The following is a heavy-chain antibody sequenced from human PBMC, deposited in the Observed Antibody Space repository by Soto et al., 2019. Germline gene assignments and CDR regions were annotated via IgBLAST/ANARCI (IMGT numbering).Heavy chain of an antibody. V-gene: IGHV3-33*01. D-gene: IGHD3-10*01. J-gene: IGHJ6*02. CDR2: IWYDGSIK. CDR3: VRGVGNYYHGMDV. Sequence: QMQLVESGGGVVQPGRSLKLSCAASGFSLSTSGMHWVRQAPGKGLEWLAVIWYDGSIKNYADSVKGRFTISRDNSKDTVYLQMNSLTAEDMAVYFCVRGVGNYYHGMDVWGQGTTVTVSS. CDR1: GFSLSTSG.